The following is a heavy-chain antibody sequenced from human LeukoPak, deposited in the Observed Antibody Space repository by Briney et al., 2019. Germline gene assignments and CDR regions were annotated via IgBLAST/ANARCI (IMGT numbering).Heavy chain of an antibody. J-gene: IGHJ6*04. CDR2: IISNGGIT. CDR1: GFTFSNYA. V-gene: IGHV3-23*01. CDR3: AELGITMIGGV. Sequence: GGSLRLSCAASGFTFSNYAMSWVRQAPGKGLEWVSSIISNGGITYYADSVKGRFTVSRDNSKNTLYLQMNSLRAEDTAVYYCAELGITMIGGVWGKGTTVTISS. D-gene: IGHD3-10*02.